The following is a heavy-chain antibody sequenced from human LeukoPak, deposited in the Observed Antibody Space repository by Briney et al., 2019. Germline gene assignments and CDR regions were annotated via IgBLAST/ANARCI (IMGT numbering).Heavy chain of an antibody. CDR1: GFTFSSYS. D-gene: IGHD6-19*01. J-gene: IGHJ4*02. V-gene: IGHV3-21*01. CDR2: ISSSSSYI. CDR3: ARGSSSGQTDFDY. Sequence: GGSLRLSCAASGFTFSSYSMNWVRQAPGKGLEWVSSISSSSSYIYYADSVKGRFTISRDNAKNSLYLQMNSLRAEDTAVYYCARGSSSGQTDFDYWGQGTLATVSS.